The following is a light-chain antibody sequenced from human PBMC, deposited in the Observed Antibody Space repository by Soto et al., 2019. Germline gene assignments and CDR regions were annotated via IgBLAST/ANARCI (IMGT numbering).Light chain of an antibody. CDR3: QQRRDWPLT. V-gene: IGKV3-11*01. CDR2: DAS. J-gene: IGKJ4*01. Sequence: EIVLTQSPATLSLSPGERTTLSCRASQSVGSYLAWYQQKAGQPPRLLIYDASYRATGIPARFSGSGSGTDFTLTISSLEPEDFAVYSCQQRRDWPLTFGGGTKVEIK. CDR1: QSVGSY.